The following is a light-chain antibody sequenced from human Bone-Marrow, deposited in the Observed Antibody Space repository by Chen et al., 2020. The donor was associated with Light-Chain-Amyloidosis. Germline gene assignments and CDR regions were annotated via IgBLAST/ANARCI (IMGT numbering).Light chain of an antibody. CDR2: RDT. CDR1: DLPTKY. CDR3: QSADSSGTYEVR. Sequence: SYELTQPPSVSVSPGQTARITCSGDDLPTKYAYWYQQKPGQAPVLVIHRDTERPSGISERFSGSSAGTTATLNISGVQADDEADYHCQSADSSGTYEVRFGGGTKLTAL. V-gene: IGLV3-25*03. J-gene: IGLJ2*01.